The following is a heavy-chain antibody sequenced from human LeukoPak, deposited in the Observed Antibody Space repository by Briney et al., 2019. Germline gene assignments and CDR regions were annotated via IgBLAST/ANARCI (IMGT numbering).Heavy chain of an antibody. J-gene: IGHJ4*02. CDR2: IYYSGTT. V-gene: IGHV4-39*01. CDR3: TSRGWIVGLVDY. CDR1: GGSISSRSYY. Sequence: SETLSLTCTVSGGSISSRSYYWGWIRPPPGKGLEWIASIYYSGTTYYNPSLKSRVSISADTPKNQFSLKVSSVTAADTAVYYCTSRGWIVGLVDYWGQGTLVTVSS. D-gene: IGHD3-22*01.